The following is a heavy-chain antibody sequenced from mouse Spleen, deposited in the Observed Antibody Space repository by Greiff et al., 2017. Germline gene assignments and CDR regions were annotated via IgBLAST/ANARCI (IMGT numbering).Heavy chain of an antibody. CDR3: ARTARATSWFAY. D-gene: IGHD3-2*01. CDR1: GYTFTSYW. Sequence: VQLQQPGAELVRPGSSVKLSCKASGYTFTSYWMHWVKQRPIQGLEWIGNIDPSDSETHYNQKFKDKATLTVDKSSSTAYMQLSSLTSEDSAVYYCARTARATSWFAYWGQGTLVTVSA. V-gene: IGHV1-52*01. J-gene: IGHJ3*01. CDR2: IDPSDSET.